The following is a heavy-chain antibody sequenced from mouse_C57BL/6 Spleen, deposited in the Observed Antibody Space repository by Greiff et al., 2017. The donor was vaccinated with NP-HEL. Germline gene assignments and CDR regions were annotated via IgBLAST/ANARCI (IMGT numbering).Heavy chain of an antibody. V-gene: IGHV5-4*03. CDR1: GFTFSSYA. Sequence: EVKLVESGGGLVKPGGSLKLSCAASGFTFSSYAMSWVRQTPEKRLEWVATISDGGSYTYYPDNVKGRFTISRDNAKNNLYLQMSHLKSEDTAMYYCARSNPPSYWGQGTLVTVSA. J-gene: IGHJ3*01. CDR2: ISDGGSYT. CDR3: ARSNPPSY. D-gene: IGHD2-5*01.